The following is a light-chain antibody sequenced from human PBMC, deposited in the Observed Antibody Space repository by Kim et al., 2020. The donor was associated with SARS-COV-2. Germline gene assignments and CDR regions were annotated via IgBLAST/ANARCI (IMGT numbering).Light chain of an antibody. CDR2: LEKSGSY. CDR1: SRHSTYS. V-gene: IGLV4-60*03. CDR3: ETWDSKTGV. J-gene: IGLJ3*02. Sequence: LRLTWTMSSRHSTYSIAWHQGQRGKGPRYLKKLEKSGSYNKGSGGPDRFSGCSSGADRYLTISNLQSEDEADYFCETWDSKTGVFGGGTKVTVL.